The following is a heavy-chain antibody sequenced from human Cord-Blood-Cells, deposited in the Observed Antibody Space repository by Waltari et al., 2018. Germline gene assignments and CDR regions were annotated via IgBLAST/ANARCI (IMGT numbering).Heavy chain of an antibody. Sequence: QVQLVQSGAEVKKPGASVKVSCKVSGYTPTELSMHGVRQAPGKGLEWMGGFDPEDGETIYAQKFQGRVTMTEDTSTDTAYMELSSLRSEDTAVYYCATGEPRSGYADYWGQGTLVTVSS. J-gene: IGHJ4*02. D-gene: IGHD5-12*01. CDR1: GYTPTELS. CDR3: ATGEPRSGYADY. CDR2: FDPEDGET. V-gene: IGHV1-24*01.